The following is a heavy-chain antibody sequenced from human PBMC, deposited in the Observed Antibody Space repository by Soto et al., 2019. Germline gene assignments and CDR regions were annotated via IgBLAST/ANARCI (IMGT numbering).Heavy chain of an antibody. D-gene: IGHD1-26*01. CDR3: AREKIVGAKDYYYYGMDV. CDR1: GFTFSSYG. J-gene: IGHJ6*02. V-gene: IGHV3-33*01. Sequence: PGGSLRLSCAASGFTFSSYGMHWVRQAPGKGLEWVAVIWYGGSNKYYADSVKGRFTISRDNSKNTLYLQMNSLRAEDTAVYYCAREKIVGAKDYYYYGMDVWGQGTTVTVSS. CDR2: IWYGGSNK.